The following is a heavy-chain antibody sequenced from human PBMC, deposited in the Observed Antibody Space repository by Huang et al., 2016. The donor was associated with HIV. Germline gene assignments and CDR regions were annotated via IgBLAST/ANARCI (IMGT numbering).Heavy chain of an antibody. CDR2: INHLGSP. J-gene: IGHJ5*02. D-gene: IGHD3-10*01. Sequence: QVHLQQWGAGLLKSAETLSLTCAVYGGSLSGFDCSWLRQTPGKGLEWIGEINHLGSPNFNPSLKRRVSISMDGSKKQFSLKLRSISDADTAVYFCARDATKNPRGWFDPWGQGTLVTVSS. CDR3: ARDATKNPRGWFDP. V-gene: IGHV4-34*02. CDR1: GGSLSGFD.